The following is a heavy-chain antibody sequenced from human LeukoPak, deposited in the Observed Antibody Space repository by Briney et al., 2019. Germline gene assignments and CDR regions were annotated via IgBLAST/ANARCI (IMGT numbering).Heavy chain of an antibody. CDR2: ISYSGTT. J-gene: IGHJ4*02. D-gene: IGHD3-22*01. Sequence: SETHSPTCTVSGGSISSYYWSWIRQPPGKGLEWIGYISYSGTTTYNPSLKSRVTMSVDTSRNQFSLKLTSVTAADTAVYYCARKSGGYYDSSSYPPPYYFDFWGQGTLVTVSS. CDR1: GGSISSYY. V-gene: IGHV4-59*08. CDR3: ARKSGGYYDSSSYPPPYYFDF.